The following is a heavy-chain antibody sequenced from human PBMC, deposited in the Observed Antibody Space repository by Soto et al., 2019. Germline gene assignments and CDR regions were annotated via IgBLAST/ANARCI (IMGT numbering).Heavy chain of an antibody. CDR3: ARDFNCGGDCYSVYYYYYGMDV. D-gene: IGHD2-21*02. CDR1: GYTFTSYA. J-gene: IGHJ6*02. V-gene: IGHV1-3*01. Sequence: GASVKVSCKASGYTFTSYAMHWVRQAPGQRLEWMGWINAGKGNTKYSQKFQGRVTIARDTSASTAYMELSSLRSEDTAVYYCARDFNCGGDCYSVYYYYYGMDVWGQGTTVTVSS. CDR2: INAGKGNT.